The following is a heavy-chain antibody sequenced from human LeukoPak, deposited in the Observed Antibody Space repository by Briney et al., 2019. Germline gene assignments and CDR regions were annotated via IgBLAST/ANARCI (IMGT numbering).Heavy chain of an antibody. CDR3: ARDLLSTAGYFDY. Sequence: PSETLSLTCTVSGGSISSYYWSWIRPPAGKGLEWIGYIYYSGSTNYNPSLKSRVTISVDTSNNQFSLNLSSVTAADTAVYYCARDLLSTAGYFDYWGQGTLVTVSS. J-gene: IGHJ4*02. D-gene: IGHD6-19*01. CDR1: GGSISSYY. CDR2: IYYSGST. V-gene: IGHV4-59*01.